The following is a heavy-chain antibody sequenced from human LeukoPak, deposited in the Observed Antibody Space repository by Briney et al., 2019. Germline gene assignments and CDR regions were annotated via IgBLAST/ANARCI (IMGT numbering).Heavy chain of an antibody. J-gene: IGHJ5*02. V-gene: IGHV4-61*05. Sequence: PSETLSLTCSVSGVYFSSSGCYWGWVRQPPGKGLEWIGYIYYSGSTNYNPSLKSRVTISVDTSKNQFSLKLSSVTAADTAVYYCARQAYYYGSGSYYWWFDPWGQGTLVTVSS. CDR3: ARQAYYYGSGSYYWWFDP. CDR2: IYYSGST. D-gene: IGHD3-10*01. CDR1: GVYFSSSGCY.